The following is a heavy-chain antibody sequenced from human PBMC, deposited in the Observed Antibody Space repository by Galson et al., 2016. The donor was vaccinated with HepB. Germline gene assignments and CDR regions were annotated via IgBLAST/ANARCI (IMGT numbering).Heavy chain of an antibody. D-gene: IGHD7-27*01. CDR1: GFTFSSYG. J-gene: IGHJ6*02. CDR3: SRDRAGDSADFSGLEL. Sequence: SLRLSCAASGFTFSSYGMQWVRQAPGKGLEWVALISNDGSNNYYAYSVKGRFTISRDNSKKMLFLQMNSLTAEDTAVYYCSRDRAGDSADFSGLELWGHGTTVTVSS. V-gene: IGHV3-30*03. CDR2: ISNDGSNN.